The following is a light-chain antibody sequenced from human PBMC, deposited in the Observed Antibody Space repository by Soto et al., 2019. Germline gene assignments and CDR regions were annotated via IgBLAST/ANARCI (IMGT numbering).Light chain of an antibody. CDR2: GAS. Sequence: VMTQSPDTVSVSTGERATLSCMASQSISSNLAWYHQKPGQAPRLIIYGASSRATGIPDRFSGGGSGTDFSLTISRLEPEDVAVYYCQQYGSSAFTFGQGTRLEIK. V-gene: IGKV3-20*01. J-gene: IGKJ5*01. CDR3: QQYGSSAFT. CDR1: QSISSN.